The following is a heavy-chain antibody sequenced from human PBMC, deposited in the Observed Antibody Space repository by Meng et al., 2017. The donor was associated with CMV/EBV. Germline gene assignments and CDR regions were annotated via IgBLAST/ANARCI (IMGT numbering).Heavy chain of an antibody. V-gene: IGHV1-2*02. CDR3: ARDLMGGYYDSSGTDY. CDR2: INPNSGGT. CDR1: GYTFTGYY. Sequence: ASVKVSCKASGYTFTGYYMHWVRQASGQGLEWMGWINPNSGGTNYAQKFQGRVTMTRDTSISTAYMELSRLRSDDTAVYYCARDLMGGYYDSSGTDYWGQGTLVTVSS. J-gene: IGHJ4*02. D-gene: IGHD3-22*01.